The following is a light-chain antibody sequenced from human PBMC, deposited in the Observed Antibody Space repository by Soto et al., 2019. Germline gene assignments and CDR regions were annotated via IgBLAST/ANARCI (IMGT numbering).Light chain of an antibody. CDR3: AAWDGRLNVYV. V-gene: IGLV1-44*01. J-gene: IGLJ1*01. CDR2: TNN. CDR1: SSSIGSNS. Sequence: QSVLTQPPSASGTPGQRVTMSCSGSSSSIGSNSVNWYQQLPRTAPKVLIYTNNQRPYGVPHRFSGSKSGTSASLAISGLQSEHQADYYCAAWDGRLNVYVFGTGTKLTVL.